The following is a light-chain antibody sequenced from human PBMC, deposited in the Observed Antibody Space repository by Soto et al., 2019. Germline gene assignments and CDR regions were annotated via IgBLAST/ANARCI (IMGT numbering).Light chain of an antibody. Sequence: QSVLTQPASVSGSPGQSITISCTGTSSDVGGYNYVSWYQQHPGKAPKLMIYEVSNRPSGVSNRFSGSKSGNTASLTISGLQAEDEADYYCSSYTSSSHPFGTGTKSPS. V-gene: IGLV2-14*01. CDR2: EVS. J-gene: IGLJ1*01. CDR1: SSDVGGYNY. CDR3: SSYTSSSHP.